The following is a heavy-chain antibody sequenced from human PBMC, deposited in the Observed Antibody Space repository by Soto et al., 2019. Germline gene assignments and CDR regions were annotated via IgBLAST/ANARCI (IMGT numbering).Heavy chain of an antibody. Sequence: QVQLQESGPGLVKPSETLSLTCTVSGGSNSSYYWSWIRQPPGKGLEWIGYIYYSGSTNYKPSLKSRVTISVDTSKNQFSLKLTSVTAADTAVYYCARHHDSWGQGTLVTVSS. CDR2: IYYSGST. CDR1: GGSNSSYY. CDR3: ARHHDS. J-gene: IGHJ4*02. V-gene: IGHV4-59*08.